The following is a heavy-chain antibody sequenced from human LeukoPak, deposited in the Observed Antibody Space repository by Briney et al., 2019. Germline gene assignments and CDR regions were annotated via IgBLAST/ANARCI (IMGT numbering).Heavy chain of an antibody. CDR3: ARRVSLYGAFDI. CDR1: GGSISSYY. V-gene: IGHV4-59*08. CDR2: IYYSGST. J-gene: IGHJ3*02. Sequence: SETLSLTCTVSGGSISSYYWSWIRQPPGKGLEWIGYIYYSGSTNYNPSLKSRVTISVDTSKNQFSLNLNSVTAADTAVYYCARRVSLYGAFDIWGLGTMVTVSS. D-gene: IGHD3-16*02.